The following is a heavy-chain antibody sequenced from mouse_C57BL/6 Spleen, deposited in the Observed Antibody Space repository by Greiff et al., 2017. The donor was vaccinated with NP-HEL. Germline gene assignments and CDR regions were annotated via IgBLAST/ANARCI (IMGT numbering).Heavy chain of an antibody. V-gene: IGHV1-76*01. CDR2: IYPGSGNT. CDR1: GYTFTDYY. J-gene: IGHJ4*01. Sequence: VQLQQSGAELVRPGASVKLSCKASGYTFTDYYINWVKQRPGQGLEWIARIYPGSGNTYYNEKFKGKATLTAEKSSSTAYMQLSSLTSEDSAVYFCAINDYGQFYYAMDDWGQGTSVTVAS. CDR3: AINDYGQFYYAMDD. D-gene: IGHD1-1*01.